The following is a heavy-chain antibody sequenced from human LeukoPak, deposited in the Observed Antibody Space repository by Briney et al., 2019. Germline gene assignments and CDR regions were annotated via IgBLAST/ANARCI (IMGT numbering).Heavy chain of an antibody. CDR2: MYSSGNT. Sequence: SETLSLTCTVSGDSVRNDDYYWNWLRQPPGKGLEWIGYMYSSGNTNDDPSLRSRVTISLDTSKNQFALKLTSVTAADTAVYYCAGGPRQYYYSGSYHYWGQGTLVTVSS. CDR3: AGGPRQYYYSGSYHY. CDR1: GDSVRNDDYY. J-gene: IGHJ4*02. D-gene: IGHD3-10*01. V-gene: IGHV4-61*08.